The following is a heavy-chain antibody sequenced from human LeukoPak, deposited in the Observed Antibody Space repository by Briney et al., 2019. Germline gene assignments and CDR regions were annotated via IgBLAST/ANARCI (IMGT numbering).Heavy chain of an antibody. CDR3: AAPDYGDYTLGY. D-gene: IGHD4-17*01. CDR2: IYYSGST. V-gene: IGHV4-39*01. CDR1: GGSISSSSYY. J-gene: IGHJ4*02. Sequence: SETLSLTCSVSGGSISSSSYYWGWIRQPPGKGLEWIGNIYYSGSTYYNPSLKSRVTISVDTSKNQFSLKLGSVTAADTALYYCAAPDYGDYTLGYWGQGILVTVSS.